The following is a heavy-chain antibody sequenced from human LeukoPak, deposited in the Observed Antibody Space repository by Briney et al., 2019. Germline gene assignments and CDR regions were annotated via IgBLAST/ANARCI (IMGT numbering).Heavy chain of an antibody. Sequence: SETLSLTCTVSGGSISSYCWSWIQQPPGKGLEWIGYIYYSGSTYYNPSLKSRVTISVDTSKNQFSLKLSSVTAADTAVYYCARARQQLVLWGGFEFDYWGQGTLVTVSS. D-gene: IGHD6-13*01. V-gene: IGHV4-59*12. J-gene: IGHJ4*02. CDR3: ARARQQLVLWGGFEFDY. CDR1: GGSISSYC. CDR2: IYYSGST.